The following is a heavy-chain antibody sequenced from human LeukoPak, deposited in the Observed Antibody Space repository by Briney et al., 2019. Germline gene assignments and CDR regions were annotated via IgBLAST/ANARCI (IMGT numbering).Heavy chain of an antibody. Sequence: GGSLRLSCAASGFSFSSYAMHWVRQAPGKGLEWLAFISYEGRNKYYKDSVKGRFTISRDNSKNTLYLQMDSLRAEDTAVYYCARAGWYYDSSAYYSWIDPWGQGTLVTVSS. V-gene: IGHV3-30*04. CDR3: ARAGWYYDSSAYYSWIDP. D-gene: IGHD3-22*01. CDR1: GFSFSSYA. CDR2: ISYEGRNK. J-gene: IGHJ5*02.